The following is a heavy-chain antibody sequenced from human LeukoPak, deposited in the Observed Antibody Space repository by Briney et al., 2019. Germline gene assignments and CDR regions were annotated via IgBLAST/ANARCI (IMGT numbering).Heavy chain of an antibody. CDR3: ARHTDGNDSDAFDI. CDR1: GYSFTNYW. D-gene: IGHD2-8*02. V-gene: IGHV5-51*01. CDR2: IYPDYSET. J-gene: IGHJ3*02. Sequence: KVSCKGFGYSFTNYWIGWVRQMPGKGLEWMGIIYPDYSETTYSPSFQGQVTMSVDKSINTAYLQWNSLRASDTAMYYCARHTDGNDSDAFDIWGHGTKVAVSS.